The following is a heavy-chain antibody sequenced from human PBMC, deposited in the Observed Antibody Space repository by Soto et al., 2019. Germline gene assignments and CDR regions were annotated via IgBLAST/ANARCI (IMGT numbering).Heavy chain of an antibody. D-gene: IGHD2-15*01. V-gene: IGHV4-31*03. CDR3: ARAPSGGSMKSYYYYYYMDV. CDR2: IYYSGST. CDR1: GGSISSGGYY. Sequence: SETPSLTCTVSGGSISSGGYYWSWVRQHPGKGLEWIGYIYYSGSTYYNPSLKSRVTISVDTSKNQFSLKLSSVTAADTAVYYCARAPSGGSMKSYYYYYYMDVWGKGTTVTVSS. J-gene: IGHJ6*03.